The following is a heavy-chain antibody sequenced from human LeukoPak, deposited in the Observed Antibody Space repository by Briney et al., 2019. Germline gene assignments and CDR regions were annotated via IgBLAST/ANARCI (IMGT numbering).Heavy chain of an antibody. V-gene: IGHV1-69*05. Sequence: ASVKVSCKASGGTFISYAISWVRQAPGQGLGWMGGIIPIFGTANYAQKFQGRVTITTDESTSTAYMELSSLRSEDTAVYYCASIVGATDNDAFDIWGQGTMVTVSS. CDR1: GGTFISYA. CDR2: IIPIFGTA. D-gene: IGHD1-26*01. CDR3: ASIVGATDNDAFDI. J-gene: IGHJ3*02.